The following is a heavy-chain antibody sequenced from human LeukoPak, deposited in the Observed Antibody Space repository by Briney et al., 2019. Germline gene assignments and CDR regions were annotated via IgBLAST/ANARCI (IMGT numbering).Heavy chain of an antibody. CDR1: DGSFSSYY. Sequence: PSETLSLTCTVSDGSFSSYYWGWIRQPPGKGLEWIGYIYYSGSTNYNPSLKSRATISVDTSKNQFSLRLSFVTAADTAVYNCASVPPTVTAGRYYYCYMDVWGKGTTVTVSS. CDR2: IYYSGST. CDR3: ASVPPTVTAGRYYYCYMDV. D-gene: IGHD4-17*01. V-gene: IGHV4-59*01. J-gene: IGHJ6*03.